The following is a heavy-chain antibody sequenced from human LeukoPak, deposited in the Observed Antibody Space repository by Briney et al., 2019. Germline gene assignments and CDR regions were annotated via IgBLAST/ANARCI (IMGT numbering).Heavy chain of an antibody. Sequence: GRSLRLSCAASGFTFSSYAMHWVRQAPGKGLEWVAVISYDGSNKYYADSVKGRFTISRDNSKNTLYLQMNSLRAEDTAVYYCARSGSWFDYWGQGTLVTVSS. CDR1: GFTFSSYA. CDR3: ARSGSWFDY. D-gene: IGHD6-13*01. CDR2: ISYDGSNK. J-gene: IGHJ4*02. V-gene: IGHV3-30-3*01.